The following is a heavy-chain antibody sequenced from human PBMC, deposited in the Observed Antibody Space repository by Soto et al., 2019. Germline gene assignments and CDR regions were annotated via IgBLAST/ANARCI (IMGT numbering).Heavy chain of an antibody. V-gene: IGHV3-9*01. Sequence: EVHLVESGGGLVQPGRSLRLSCAASGFTFDDYAIHWVRRAPGKGLEWVAGISWNGASVGYADSVKGRFTISRDNAKNYLFLQMNSLRVDDTALYYCASLPLYGSGFDCWGQGALVTVSA. CDR3: ASLPLYGSGFDC. D-gene: IGHD3-10*01. J-gene: IGHJ4*02. CDR2: ISWNGASV. CDR1: GFTFDDYA.